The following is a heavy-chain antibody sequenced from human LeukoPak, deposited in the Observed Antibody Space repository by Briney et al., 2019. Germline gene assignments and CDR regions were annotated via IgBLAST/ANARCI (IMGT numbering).Heavy chain of an antibody. CDR2: INQDGTVI. J-gene: IGHJ5*02. Sequence: PGGSLRLSCAASGFTFSNYWMTWVRQVPGRGLEWVAHINQDGTVIHYVDSVKGRFTLSRDNAKNSLYLQMNSLRAEDTAVYYCAREEVYDYVWGSYLQFDPWGQGTLVTVSS. V-gene: IGHV3-7*03. D-gene: IGHD3-16*02. CDR1: GFTFSNYW. CDR3: AREEVYDYVWGSYLQFDP.